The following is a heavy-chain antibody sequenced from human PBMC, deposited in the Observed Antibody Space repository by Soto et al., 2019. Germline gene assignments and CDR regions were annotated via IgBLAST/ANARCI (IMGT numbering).Heavy chain of an antibody. D-gene: IGHD3-3*01. Sequence: GASVKVSCKASGYTFTSYAMHWVRQAPGQRLGWMGWINAGNGNTKYSQKFQGRVTITRDTSASTAYMELSSLRSEDTAMYYCAREATYDFWSGYSPFFDYWGQGTLVTVSS. CDR2: INAGNGNT. CDR1: GYTFTSYA. CDR3: AREATYDFWSGYSPFFDY. V-gene: IGHV1-3*01. J-gene: IGHJ4*02.